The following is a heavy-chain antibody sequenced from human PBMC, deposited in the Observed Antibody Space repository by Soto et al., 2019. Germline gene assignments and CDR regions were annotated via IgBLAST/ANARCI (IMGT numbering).Heavy chain of an antibody. Sequence: QVQLVQSGAEVQTPGSSVTVSCKASGGTFNSYSIAWVRQAPGPGSEWLGGIIPMSGRPNYAKRFQGRVKLSADKTTNTGYMEVNSLTHEDTDVDYCTRRGLQSANWFDPWGQGTLVTVSS. CDR3: TRRGLQSANWFDP. V-gene: IGHV1-69*06. CDR1: GGTFNSYS. J-gene: IGHJ5*02. CDR2: IIPMSGRP.